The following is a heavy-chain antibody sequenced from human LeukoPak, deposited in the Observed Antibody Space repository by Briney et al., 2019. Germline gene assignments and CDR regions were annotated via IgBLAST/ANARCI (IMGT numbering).Heavy chain of an antibody. CDR1: GFTFSSYA. V-gene: IGHV3-30*04. CDR3: ARDQVAYSGSYKGVDY. Sequence: GGSLRLSCAASGFTFSSYAMHWVRQAPGKGLEWVAVISYDGSNKYYADSVKGRFTNSRDNSKNTLYLQMNSLRAEDTAVYYCARDQVAYSGSYKGVDYWGQGTLVTVSS. D-gene: IGHD1-26*01. CDR2: ISYDGSNK. J-gene: IGHJ4*02.